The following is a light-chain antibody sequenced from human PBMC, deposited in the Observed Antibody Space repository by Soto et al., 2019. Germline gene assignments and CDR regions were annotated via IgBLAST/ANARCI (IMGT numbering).Light chain of an antibody. V-gene: IGLV4-69*01. CDR1: SGHSSYA. J-gene: IGLJ2*01. CDR2: LNSDGSH. CDR3: QTWGTGNRGV. Sequence: QLVLTQSPSASASLGASVKLTCTLSSGHSSYAIAWHQQQPEKGPRYLMKLNSDGSHSKGDGIPDRFSGSSSGAERYLTISSLQSEDEADYYCQTWGTGNRGVFGGGTQLTVL.